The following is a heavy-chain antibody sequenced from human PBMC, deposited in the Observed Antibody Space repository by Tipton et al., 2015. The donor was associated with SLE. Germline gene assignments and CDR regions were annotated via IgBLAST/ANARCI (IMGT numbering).Heavy chain of an antibody. CDR3: ARRGQQLTTSYYYYYYMDV. CDR2: IYYSGST. V-gene: IGHV4-39*07. D-gene: IGHD6-13*01. CDR1: GGSISSSSYY. Sequence: GLVKPSETLSLTCTVSGGSISSSSYYWGWIRQPPGKGLEWIGSIYYSGSTYYNPSLKSRVTISVDTSKNQFSLKLSSVTAADTAVYYCARRGQQLTTSYYYYYYMDVWGKGTTVTVSS. J-gene: IGHJ6*03.